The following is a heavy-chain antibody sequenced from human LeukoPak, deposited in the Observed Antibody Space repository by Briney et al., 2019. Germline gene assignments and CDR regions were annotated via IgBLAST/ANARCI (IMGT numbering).Heavy chain of an antibody. CDR2: ISWSGDRM. V-gene: IGHV3-9*01. CDR1: GFTFEDHV. D-gene: IGHD2-21*01. CDR3: AKDLGGGATTV. Sequence: PGRSLRLSCAASGFTFEDHVMHWVRQAPGKGLEWVSSISWSGDRMGYADAVKGRFTISRDNAKNSLFLQINSLRVEDTALYYCAKDLGGGATTVWGQGTLVTVSS. J-gene: IGHJ4*02.